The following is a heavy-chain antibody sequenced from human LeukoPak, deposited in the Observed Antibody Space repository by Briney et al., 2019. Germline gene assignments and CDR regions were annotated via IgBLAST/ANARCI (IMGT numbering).Heavy chain of an antibody. Sequence: ASVKVSCKASGYTFTSYGISWVRQAPGQGLEWMGWISAYNGNTNYAQKLQGRVTMTTDTSTSTAYMELRSLRSDDTAVYYCARAPHSGYDYYYYCMDVWGKGTTVTVSS. J-gene: IGHJ6*03. D-gene: IGHD5-12*01. V-gene: IGHV1-18*01. CDR2: ISAYNGNT. CDR3: ARAPHSGYDYYYYCMDV. CDR1: GYTFTSYG.